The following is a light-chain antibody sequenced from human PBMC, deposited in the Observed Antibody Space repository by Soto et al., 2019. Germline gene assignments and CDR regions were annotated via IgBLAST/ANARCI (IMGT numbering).Light chain of an antibody. CDR3: QQVNPFPLT. CDR2: AAS. CDR1: QGIRSN. Sequence: DIQMTQSPSSVSASVGDRVSITCRASQGIRSNLAWLQQKPGKAPKLLIYAASSLQTGVPSRFSGSGSGTDFTLTISSLQPDDFATYYGQQVNPFPLTFGGGTKVEI. V-gene: IGKV1-12*01. J-gene: IGKJ4*01.